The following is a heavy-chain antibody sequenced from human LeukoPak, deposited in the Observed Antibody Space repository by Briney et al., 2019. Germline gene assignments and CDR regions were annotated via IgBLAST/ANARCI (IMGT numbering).Heavy chain of an antibody. CDR3: ARDRGWYLYYYYYGMDV. J-gene: IGHJ6*02. CDR2: IYYSGST. D-gene: IGHD6-19*01. Sequence: PSETLSLTCTVSGGSISSYYWSWIRQPPGKGLEWIGYIYYSGSTNYKPSLKSRVTISVDTSKNQFSLKLSSVTAADTAVYYCARDRGWYLYYYYYGMDVWGQGTTVTVSS. CDR1: GGSISSYY. V-gene: IGHV4-59*01.